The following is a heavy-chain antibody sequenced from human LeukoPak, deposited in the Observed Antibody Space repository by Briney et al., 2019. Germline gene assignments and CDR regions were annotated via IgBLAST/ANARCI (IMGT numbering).Heavy chain of an antibody. J-gene: IGHJ4*02. CDR2: INHSGST. CDR1: GGSFSGYY. V-gene: IGHV4-34*01. CDR3: ARGYYDFCSGYFDY. D-gene: IGHD3-3*01. Sequence: SETLSLTCAVYGGSFSGYYWSWIRQPPGKGLEWIGEINHSGSTNYNPSLKSRVTISVDTSKNQFSLKLSSVTAADTAVYYCARGYYDFCSGYFDYWGQGTLVTVSS.